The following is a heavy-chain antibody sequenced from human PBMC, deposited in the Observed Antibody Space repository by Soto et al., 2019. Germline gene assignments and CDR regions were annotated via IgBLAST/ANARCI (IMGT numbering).Heavy chain of an antibody. CDR2: IYKSTTT. Sequence: SETLSLTCSVSGDSISTVDYFWAWIRQPPGQALEYIGYIYKSTTTYYNPSFERRVAISLDTSKSQFSLNLTSVTAADTAVYFFARGRYCLNGRCFPNWFDSWGQGTPVTVSS. V-gene: IGHV4-30-4*01. J-gene: IGHJ5*01. D-gene: IGHD2-15*01. CDR1: GDSISTVDYF. CDR3: ARGRYCLNGRCFPNWFDS.